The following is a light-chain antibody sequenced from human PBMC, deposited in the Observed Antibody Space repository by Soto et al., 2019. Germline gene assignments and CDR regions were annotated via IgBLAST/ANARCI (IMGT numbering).Light chain of an antibody. CDR3: AAWDDSLSVVV. V-gene: IGLV1-47*01. J-gene: IGLJ2*01. CDR1: TSNLEDNH. CDR2: RNN. Sequence: QSVLTQPPSASGTPGQRVTISCSGNTSNLEDNHVYWYRRLPGTAPRLLLYRNNQRPSGVPDRFSGSKSGTSASLAISGLRSEDEPDYFCAAWDDSLSVVVFGGGTKLTVL.